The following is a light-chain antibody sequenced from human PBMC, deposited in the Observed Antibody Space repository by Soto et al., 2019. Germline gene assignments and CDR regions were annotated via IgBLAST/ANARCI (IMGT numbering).Light chain of an antibody. V-gene: IGKV3-20*01. J-gene: IGKJ1*01. CDR1: QSVSSSY. CDR2: GAS. CDR3: QQYGSSLRT. Sequence: EIVLTQSPGTLSLSPGDRATLSCRASQSVSSSYLAWYQQKPGQAPSLLIYGASNRATGIPDRFSGGGSGTDFTLTISRLEPEDFAVYYCQQYGSSLRTFGQGTKVEIK.